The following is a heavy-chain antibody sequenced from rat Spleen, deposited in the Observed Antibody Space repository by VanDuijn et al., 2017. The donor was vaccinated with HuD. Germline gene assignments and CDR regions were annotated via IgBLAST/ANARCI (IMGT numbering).Heavy chain of an antibody. J-gene: IGHJ3*01. CDR2: INYDGIST. CDR3: ARPNYGYPFAY. D-gene: IGHD1-11*01. Sequence: EVQLVESDGGLVQPGGSLKLSCAASGFAFSDFYMAWVRQAPTKGLEWVATINYDGISTFYRDSVKARFTISRDNAKSTLYLQVDSLRSEDTATYYCARPNYGYPFAYWGQGTLVTVSS. CDR1: GFAFSDFY. V-gene: IGHV5-29*01.